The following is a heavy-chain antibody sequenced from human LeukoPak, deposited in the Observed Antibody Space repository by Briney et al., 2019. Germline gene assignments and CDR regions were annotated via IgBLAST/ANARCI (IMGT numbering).Heavy chain of an antibody. CDR2: IRGGGAGA. CDR3: AKASYSYGNDAFDI. V-gene: IGHV3-23*01. J-gene: IGHJ3*02. CDR1: GFTFSNFA. D-gene: IGHD5-18*01. Sequence: GGSLRLSCAASGFTFSNFAMSWVRQVPEKGLEWVSTIRGGGAGAHYADSVKGRFTISRDNSKNTLYVEMNSLRAEDTAVYFCAKASYSYGNDAFDIWGQGTKVTVSS.